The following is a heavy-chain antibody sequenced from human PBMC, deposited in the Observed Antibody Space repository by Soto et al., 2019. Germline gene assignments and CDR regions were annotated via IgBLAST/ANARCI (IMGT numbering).Heavy chain of an antibody. V-gene: IGHV4-30-4*01. CDR3: AMNPHRSNSGYDLVDY. CDR2: IYYSGST. CDR1: GGSISSGDYY. J-gene: IGHJ4*02. Sequence: LSLTCTVSGGSISSGDYYWSWIRQPPGKGLEWIGYIYYSGSTYYNPSLKSRVTISVDTSKNQFSLKLSSVTAADTAVYYCAMNPHRSNSGYDLVDYWGQGTLVTVS. D-gene: IGHD5-12*01.